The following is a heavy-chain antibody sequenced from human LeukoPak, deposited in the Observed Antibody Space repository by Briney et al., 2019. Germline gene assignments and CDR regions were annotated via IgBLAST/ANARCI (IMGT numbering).Heavy chain of an antibody. CDR1: SGSINSYY. CDR2: IYTTGAT. J-gene: IGHJ4*02. CDR3: GRQGYTASYYFLDF. V-gene: IGHV4-4*07. D-gene: IGHD1-26*01. Sequence: SETLSLTCTVSSGSINSYYWGWVRQPPGKGLEWIGRIYTTGATQYNPSLKSRVTMSIDTSTNQFSLNLRSMTAADTAVYYCGRQGYTASYYFLDFWSQGTLVVVS.